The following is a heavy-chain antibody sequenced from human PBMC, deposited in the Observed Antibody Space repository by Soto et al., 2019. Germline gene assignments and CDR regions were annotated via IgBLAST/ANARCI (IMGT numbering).Heavy chain of an antibody. CDR1: GYSFTSYW. J-gene: IGHJ6*02. CDR2: IYPGDSDT. Sequence: GESLKISCKGSGYSFTSYWIGWVRQMPGKGLDWMGIIYPGDSDTRYSPSFQGQVTISADKSISTAYLQWSSLKASDTAMYYCARRGTVFKQLVPDYYGMDVWGQGTTVTVSS. D-gene: IGHD6-13*01. V-gene: IGHV5-51*01. CDR3: ARRGTVFKQLVPDYYGMDV.